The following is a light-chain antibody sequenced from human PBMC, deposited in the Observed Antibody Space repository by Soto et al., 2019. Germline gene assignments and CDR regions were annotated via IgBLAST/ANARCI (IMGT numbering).Light chain of an antibody. CDR1: QTVSSN. CDR3: QQYDYWPRT. Sequence: EIVLTQSPGTLSLSPGDRATLSCSASQTVSSNFLAWYQQRPAQAPRLLIHGASTRATGIPARFSGSGSGTDFSLTISSLQSEDFAVYYCQQYDYWPRTFGQGTKVDI. J-gene: IGKJ1*01. V-gene: IGKV3-15*01. CDR2: GAS.